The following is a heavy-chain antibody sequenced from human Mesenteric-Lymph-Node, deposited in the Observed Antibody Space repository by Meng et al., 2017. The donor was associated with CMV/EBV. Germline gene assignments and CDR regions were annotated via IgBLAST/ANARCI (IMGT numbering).Heavy chain of an antibody. CDR3: ARDGDYYDSSGYNPFDY. J-gene: IGHJ4*02. Sequence: QLQLQESGPGLVKPSEPLSSTCPVPGASISSSSYYWGWIRQPPGKGLEWIGSIYYRASTYYNPSLKSRVTISVDTSKNQFSLKLSSVTAADTAVYYCARDGDYYDSSGYNPFDYWGQGTLVTVSS. D-gene: IGHD3-22*01. V-gene: IGHV4-39*07. CDR1: GASISSSSYY. CDR2: IYYRAST.